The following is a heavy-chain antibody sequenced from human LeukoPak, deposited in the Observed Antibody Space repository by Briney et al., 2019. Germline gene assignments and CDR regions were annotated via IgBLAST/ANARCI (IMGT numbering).Heavy chain of an antibody. V-gene: IGHV4-34*01. D-gene: IGHD3-22*01. CDR1: GGSFSGYY. CDR2: INHSGST. J-gene: IGHJ4*02. CDR3: ARGPHTGVNYYDSSGYYY. Sequence: PSETLSLACAVYGGSFSGYYWSWIRQPPGKGLEWIGEINHSGSTNYNPSLKSRVTISVDTSKNQFSLKLSSVTAADTAVYYCARGPHTGVNYYDSSGYYYWGQGTLVTVSS.